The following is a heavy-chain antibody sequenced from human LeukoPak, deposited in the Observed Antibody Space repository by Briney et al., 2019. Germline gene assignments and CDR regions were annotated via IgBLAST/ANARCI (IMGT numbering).Heavy chain of an antibody. J-gene: IGHJ3*02. D-gene: IGHD5-24*01. CDR1: GVSISSSNW. V-gene: IGHV4-4*02. CDR3: AREVEMATISPDAFDI. CDR2: IYHSGST. Sequence: SETLSLTCAVSGVSISSSNWWSWVRQPPGKGLEWIGEIYHSGSTNYNPSLKSRVTISVDKSKNQFSLKLSSVTAADTAVYYCAREVEMATISPDAFDIWGQGTMVTVSS.